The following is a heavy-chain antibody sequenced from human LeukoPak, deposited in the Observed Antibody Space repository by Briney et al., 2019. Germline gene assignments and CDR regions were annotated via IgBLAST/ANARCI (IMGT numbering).Heavy chain of an antibody. CDR1: GGSISSGSYY. D-gene: IGHD3-22*01. J-gene: IGHJ4*02. CDR3: ARSLDSSGYYDY. CDR2: IYTSGST. Sequence: PSQTLSLTCTVSGGSISSGSYYWSWIRQPAGRGLEWIGRIYTSGSTNYNPSLKSRVTISVDTSKNQFSLKLSSVTAADTAVYYCARSLDSSGYYDYWGQGTLVTVSS. V-gene: IGHV4-61*02.